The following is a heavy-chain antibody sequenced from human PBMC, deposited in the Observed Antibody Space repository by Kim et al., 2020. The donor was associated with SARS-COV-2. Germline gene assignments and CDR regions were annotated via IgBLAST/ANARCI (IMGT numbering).Heavy chain of an antibody. CDR1: GYTFTDYS. Sequence: ASVKVSCKASGYTFTDYSIHWVRQAPGQGLEWMGCINPNRGATKFAQKFQGRVTMTRDTSIRTAYMELSRLTFDDTAVYHCARGYSDYDVDFWGQGTLVTVSS. CDR3: ARGYSDYDVDF. V-gene: IGHV1-2*02. D-gene: IGHD5-12*01. CDR2: INPNRGAT. J-gene: IGHJ4*02.